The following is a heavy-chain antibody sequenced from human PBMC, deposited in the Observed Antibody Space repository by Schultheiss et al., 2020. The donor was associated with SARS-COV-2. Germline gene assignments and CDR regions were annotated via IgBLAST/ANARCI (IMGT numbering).Heavy chain of an antibody. J-gene: IGHJ3*02. Sequence: SQTLSLTCAVSGGSISSGGYSWSWIRQPPGKGLEWIGEINHSGSTNYNPSLKSRVTISVDTSKNQFSLKLSSVTAADTAVYYCARGKGATTGAFDIWGQGTMVTVSS. CDR1: GGSISSGGYS. V-gene: IGHV4-30-2*01. CDR3: ARGKGATTGAFDI. D-gene: IGHD1-26*01. CDR2: INHSGST.